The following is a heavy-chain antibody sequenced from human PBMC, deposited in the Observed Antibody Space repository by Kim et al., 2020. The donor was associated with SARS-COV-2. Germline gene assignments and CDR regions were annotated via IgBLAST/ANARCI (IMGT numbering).Heavy chain of an antibody. CDR1: GGSFSGYY. CDR2: INHSGST. V-gene: IGHV4-34*01. J-gene: IGHJ4*02. Sequence: SETLSLTCAVYGGSFSGYYWSWIRQPPGKGLEWIGEINHSGSTNYNPSLKSRVTISVDTSKNQFSLKLSSVTAADTAVYYCARCWMVRGGHSHWGQGTLVTVSS. CDR3: ARCWMVRGGHSH. D-gene: IGHD3-10*01.